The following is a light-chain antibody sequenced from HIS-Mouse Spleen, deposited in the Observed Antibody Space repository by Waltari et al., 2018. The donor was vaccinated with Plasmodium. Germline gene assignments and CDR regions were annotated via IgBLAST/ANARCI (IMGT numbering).Light chain of an antibody. V-gene: IGKV3-15*01. J-gene: IGKJ3*01. CDR1: QSVSSN. Sequence: EIVMTQSPATLPVSTGERAPLSCRASQSVSSNLAWAQQKPGQAPRLLIYGASTRATGIPARFRGSGSGTEFTLTISSLQSEDVAVYDCQQYNNWSFTFGPGTKVDIK. CDR2: GAS. CDR3: QQYNNWSFT.